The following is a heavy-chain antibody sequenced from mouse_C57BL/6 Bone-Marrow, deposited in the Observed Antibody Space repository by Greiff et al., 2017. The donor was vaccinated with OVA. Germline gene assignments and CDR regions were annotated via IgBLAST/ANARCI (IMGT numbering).Heavy chain of an antibody. Sequence: VKLMESGAELARPGASVKLSCKASGYTFTSYGISWVKQRTGQGLEWIGEIYPRSGNTYYNEKFKGKATLTADKSSSTAYMELRSLTSEDSAVYFCARNGYLYWYFDVWGTGTTVTVSS. V-gene: IGHV1-81*01. D-gene: IGHD2-2*01. CDR2: IYPRSGNT. CDR3: ARNGYLYWYFDV. J-gene: IGHJ1*03. CDR1: GYTFTSYG.